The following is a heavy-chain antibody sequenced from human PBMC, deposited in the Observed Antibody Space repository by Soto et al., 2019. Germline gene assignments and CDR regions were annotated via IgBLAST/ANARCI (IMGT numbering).Heavy chain of an antibody. V-gene: IGHV3-48*03. J-gene: IGHJ1*01. Sequence: EVKLVESGANLVQPGGSLRLSCAASGFTFSTYEMNWVRQAPGKGLEWISYISSSGSSIYYADSVKGRFTISRDNAWNSLHLQMNSLRVEDTAVYYCARDGYDSSGDSEIFHYWGQGTLVTVSS. CDR1: GFTFSTYE. CDR2: ISSSGSSI. CDR3: ARDGYDSSGDSEIFHY. D-gene: IGHD3-22*01.